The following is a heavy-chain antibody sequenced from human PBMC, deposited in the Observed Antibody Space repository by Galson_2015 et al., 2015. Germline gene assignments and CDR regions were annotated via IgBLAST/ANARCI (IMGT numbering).Heavy chain of an antibody. CDR3: ARADYYGSGMIPNFDY. D-gene: IGHD3-10*01. V-gene: IGHV4-59*01. J-gene: IGHJ4*02. CDR1: GGSISSYY. CDR2: IYYSGST. Sequence: ETLSLTCTVSGGSISSYYWSWIRQPPGKGLEWIGYIYYSGSTNYNPSLKSRVTISVDTSKNQFSLKLSSVTAADTAVYYCARADYYGSGMIPNFDYWGQGTLVTVSS.